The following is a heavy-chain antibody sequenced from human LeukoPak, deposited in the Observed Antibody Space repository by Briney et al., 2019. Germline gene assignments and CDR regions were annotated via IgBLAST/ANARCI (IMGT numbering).Heavy chain of an antibody. V-gene: IGHV3-53*01. J-gene: IGHJ5*02. Sequence: GGSLRLSCAASGFTFSSNYMNWVRQAPGKGLEWVSVIYGGGNTYYADSVKGRFTISGNNSKNTVFLQMNSLRAEDTAVYYCARASFYYDARALGPWGQGALVTVSS. D-gene: IGHD3-22*01. CDR1: GFTFSSNY. CDR2: IYGGGNT. CDR3: ARASFYYDARALGP.